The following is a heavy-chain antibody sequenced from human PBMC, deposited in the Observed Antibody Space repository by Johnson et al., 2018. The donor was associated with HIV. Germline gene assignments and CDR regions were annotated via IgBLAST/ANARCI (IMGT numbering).Heavy chain of an antibody. CDR2: ISSNGIGT. CDR3: AKDLTWEMQDAFDL. V-gene: IGHV3-64*01. D-gene: IGHD1-26*01. Sequence: VQLVESGGGLVQPGGSLRLSCAVSGFTFSNFAMHWVRQAPGKGLEYVSAISSNGIGTYYANSVDGRFTISRDNDKNTLYLEMGSLRVEDMAVYYCAKDLTWEMQDAFDLWGQGTMVTVSS. J-gene: IGHJ3*01. CDR1: GFTFSNFA.